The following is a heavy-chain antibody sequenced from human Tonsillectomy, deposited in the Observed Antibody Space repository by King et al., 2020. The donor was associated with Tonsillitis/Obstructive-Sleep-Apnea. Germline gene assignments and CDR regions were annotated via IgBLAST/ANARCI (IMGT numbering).Heavy chain of an antibody. J-gene: IGHJ4*02. CDR3: ARGELWFGER. CDR2: IDPTSGGT. Sequence: QLVQSGAEVKKPGASVKVSCKASGYTFTGYYMHWVRQAPGQGLEWMGWIDPTSGGTKYAQKFQGRVTMTRDTSISTAYMELSRLRSDDTAIYYCARGELWFGERWGQGTLVTVSS. CDR1: GYTFTGYY. D-gene: IGHD3-10*01. V-gene: IGHV1-2*02.